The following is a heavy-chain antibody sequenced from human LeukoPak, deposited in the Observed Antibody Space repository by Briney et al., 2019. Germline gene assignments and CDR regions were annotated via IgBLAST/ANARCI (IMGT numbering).Heavy chain of an antibody. CDR3: ANPPGQLVLLPLTY. CDR1: GFTFSSYA. Sequence: PGGSLRLSCAASGFTFSSYAMHWVRQAPGKGLEWVAVISYDGSNKYYADSVKGRFTISRDNSKNTLYLQMNSLRAEDTAVYYCANPPGQLVLLPLTYWGQGTLVTVSS. J-gene: IGHJ4*02. V-gene: IGHV3-30-3*01. D-gene: IGHD6-13*01. CDR2: ISYDGSNK.